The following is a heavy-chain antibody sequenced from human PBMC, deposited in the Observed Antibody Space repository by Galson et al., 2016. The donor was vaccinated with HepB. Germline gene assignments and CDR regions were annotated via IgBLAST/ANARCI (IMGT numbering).Heavy chain of an antibody. J-gene: IGHJ4*02. CDR2: IYWNDDK. CDR1: GFSLSTSGVG. CDR3: AHPPVRDYDFWGGFCSGGVYFDY. V-gene: IGHV2-5*01. Sequence: PALVKPTQTLTLTCTFSGFSLSTSGVGVGWIRQPPGKALEWLAVIYWNDDKHYSPSLMNRLTIAKDTSKSQVVLTMTNMDPVDTATYYCAHPPVRDYDFWGGFCSGGVYFDYWGQGTLVTVSS. D-gene: IGHD3-3*01.